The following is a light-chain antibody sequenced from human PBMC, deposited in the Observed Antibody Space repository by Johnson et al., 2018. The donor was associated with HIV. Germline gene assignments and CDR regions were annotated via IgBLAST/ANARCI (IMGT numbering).Light chain of an antibody. CDR1: RSNIGNNY. Sequence: QSVLTQPPSVSAAPGQKVTISCSGSRSNIGNNYVSWYQQFPGTAPKLLISNNDKRPSGIPDRFSGSRSGTSATLGITGLQTGDEADYHCGTWDSSLSAYVFGTGTKVTV. V-gene: IGLV1-51*01. CDR3: GTWDSSLSAYV. J-gene: IGLJ1*01. CDR2: NND.